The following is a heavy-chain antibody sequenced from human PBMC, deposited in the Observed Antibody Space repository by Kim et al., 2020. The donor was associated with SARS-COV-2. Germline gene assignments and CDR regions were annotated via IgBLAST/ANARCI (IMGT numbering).Heavy chain of an antibody. Sequence: SVKVSCKASGGTFSSYAISWVRQAPGQGLEWMGGIIPILGTANYAQKFQGRVTITADESTSTAYKELSSLRSEDTAVYYCARQVLGCSGGSFYSPIDYWGQGTLVTVSS. J-gene: IGHJ4*02. V-gene: IGHV1-69*13. CDR3: ARQVLGCSGGSFYSPIDY. CDR2: IIPILGTA. D-gene: IGHD2-15*01. CDR1: GGTFSSYA.